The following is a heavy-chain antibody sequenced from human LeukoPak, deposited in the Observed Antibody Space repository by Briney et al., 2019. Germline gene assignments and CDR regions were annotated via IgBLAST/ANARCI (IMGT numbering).Heavy chain of an antibody. V-gene: IGHV3-20*04. CDR3: ARGAHPFYDSSGYYYVDAFDI. Sequence: PGGSLRLSCAASGFTFDDYGMSWVRQAPGKGLEWVSGINWNGGSTGYADSVKGRFTISRDNAKNSLYLQMNSLRAEDTALYYCARGAHPFYDSSGYYYVDAFDIWGQGTMVTVSS. CDR1: GFTFDDYG. CDR2: INWNGGST. D-gene: IGHD3-22*01. J-gene: IGHJ3*02.